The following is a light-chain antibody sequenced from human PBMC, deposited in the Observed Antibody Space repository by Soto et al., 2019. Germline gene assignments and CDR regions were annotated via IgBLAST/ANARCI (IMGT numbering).Light chain of an antibody. J-gene: IGLJ1*01. CDR3: SSYTNSSIV. CDR2: DVS. CDR1: SSDVGGYNY. Sequence: QSALTQPASVSGSPGQSITISCTGTSSDVGGYNYVSWYQRRPGKAPKLMIYDVSNRPSGVSNRFSGSKSGNTASLTISGLQAEDEADYYCSSYTNSSIVFGTGTMVTVL. V-gene: IGLV2-14*01.